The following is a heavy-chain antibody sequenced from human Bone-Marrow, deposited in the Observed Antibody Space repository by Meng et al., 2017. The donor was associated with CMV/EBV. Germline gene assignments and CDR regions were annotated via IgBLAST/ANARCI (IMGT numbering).Heavy chain of an antibody. Sequence: SGFTFTSYAMCWVRQVPGKGLEWISSISRTTGVTYYADSVRGRFTVSRDNSKNTLYLQMNSLTAEDTAIYYCARGGAGGTNSYFFDYWGQGTLVTV. D-gene: IGHD1-26*01. CDR1: GFTFTSYA. CDR3: ARGGAGGTNSYFFDY. V-gene: IGHV3-23*01. CDR2: ISRTTGVT. J-gene: IGHJ4*02.